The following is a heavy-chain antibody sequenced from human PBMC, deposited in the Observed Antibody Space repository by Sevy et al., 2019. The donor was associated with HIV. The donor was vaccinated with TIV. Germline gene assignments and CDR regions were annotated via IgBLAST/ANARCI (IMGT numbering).Heavy chain of an antibody. CDR3: AKGPHPAGTTSYGMDV. D-gene: IGHD4-17*01. CDR1: GFTFSTYG. Sequence: GGSLRLSCAASGFTFSTYGMHWVRQAPGKGLQWLTFIRYDGSNKYYADSVRGRFTISRDKFKNTLYLQMNGLRAEDTAVYYCAKGPHPAGTTSYGMDVWGQGTTVTVSS. V-gene: IGHV3-30*02. CDR2: IRYDGSNK. J-gene: IGHJ6*02.